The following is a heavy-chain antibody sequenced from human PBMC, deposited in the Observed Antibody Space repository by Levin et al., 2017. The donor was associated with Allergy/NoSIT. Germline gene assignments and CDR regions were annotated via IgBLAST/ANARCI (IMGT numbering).Heavy chain of an antibody. CDR1: GFTVSSTY. J-gene: IGHJ2*01. Sequence: LSLTCAASGFTVSSTYMSWVRQAPGKGLEWVSVIYSGGSTYYADSVKGRFTISRDNSKNTLYLQMNSLRAEDTAVYYCARLTGDDWYFDLWGRGTLVTVSS. CDR3: ARLTGDDWYFDL. V-gene: IGHV3-53*01. D-gene: IGHD7-27*01. CDR2: IYSGGST.